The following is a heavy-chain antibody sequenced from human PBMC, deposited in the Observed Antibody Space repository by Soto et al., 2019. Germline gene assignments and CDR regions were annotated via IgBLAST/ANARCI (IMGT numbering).Heavy chain of an antibody. CDR3: ARDSSRTGYYRPWFDP. D-gene: IGHD3-9*01. CDR1: GYTFTSFD. V-gene: IGHV1-18*01. J-gene: IGHJ5*02. CDR2: MNPNSGNT. Sequence: ASVKVSCKASGYTFTSFDINWVRQASGQGLEWMGWMNPNSGNTIYAQKLQGRVTMTTDTSTSAAYMELRSLRSDDTAVYYCARDSSRTGYYRPWFDPWGQGTLVTVSS.